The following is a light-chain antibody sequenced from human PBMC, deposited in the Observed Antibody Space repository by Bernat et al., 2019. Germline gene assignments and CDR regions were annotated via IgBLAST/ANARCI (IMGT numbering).Light chain of an antibody. CDR2: TAS. V-gene: IGKV1-39*01. J-gene: IGKJ1*01. Sequence: DIQLTQSPSSLSASAGDIVTITCRASQSIDTSLNWYQQKPGKAPRLLISTASALQPDVPSRFNGSGSGTDFTLKIAGLQREDFATYYCQQSYSIRTFGQGTKVEIK. CDR3: QQSYSIRT. CDR1: QSIDTS.